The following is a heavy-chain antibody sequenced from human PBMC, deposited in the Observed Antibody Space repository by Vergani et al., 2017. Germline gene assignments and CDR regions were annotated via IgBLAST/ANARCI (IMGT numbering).Heavy chain of an antibody. CDR2: IYTTGST. Sequence: QVQLPESGPGLVKPSQTLSLTCAVSGDSIFSGNYYWNWIRQPAENELEWIGRIYTTGSTDYNPSLKSRVTMSLDSARSHFSLRLSAVTAADTAIYFCARGSTHWKQGGFDIWGQGTKVTVSS. CDR3: ARGSTHWKQGGFDI. J-gene: IGHJ3*02. D-gene: IGHD1-1*01. V-gene: IGHV4-61*02. CDR1: GDSIFSGNYY.